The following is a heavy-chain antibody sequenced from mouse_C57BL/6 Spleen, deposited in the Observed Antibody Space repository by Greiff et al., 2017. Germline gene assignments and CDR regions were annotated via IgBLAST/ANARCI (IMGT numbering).Heavy chain of an antibody. D-gene: IGHD4-1*01. Sequence: QVQLKESGPELVKPGASVKISCKASGFAFSSSWMNWVKQRPGKGLEWIGRIYPGDGDTNYNGKFKGKATLTADKSSSTAYMQLSSLTSEDSAVYFCARGNWVGYFDYWGQGTTLTVSS. V-gene: IGHV1-82*01. J-gene: IGHJ2*01. CDR3: ARGNWVGYFDY. CDR1: GFAFSSSW. CDR2: IYPGDGDT.